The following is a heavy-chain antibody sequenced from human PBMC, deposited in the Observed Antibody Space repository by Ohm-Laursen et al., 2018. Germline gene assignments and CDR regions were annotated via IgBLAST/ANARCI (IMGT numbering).Heavy chain of an antibody. CDR3: ARDLKGYINYEAYYNGMDV. CDR2: IIPIIGMV. J-gene: IGHJ6*02. D-gene: IGHD4-11*01. V-gene: IGHV1-69*10. Sequence: SVKVSCKASGGTFSSFGITWVRQAPGQGLEWMGGIIPIIGMVDYSQKLQGRVTITADKSTNTAYMELSGLRSEDTAVYYCARDLKGYINYEAYYNGMDVWGQGTMVTVSS. CDR1: GGTFSSFG.